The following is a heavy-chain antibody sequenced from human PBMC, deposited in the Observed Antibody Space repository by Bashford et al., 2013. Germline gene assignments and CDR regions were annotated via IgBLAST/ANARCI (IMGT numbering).Heavy chain of an antibody. D-gene: IGHD2-2*02. J-gene: IGHJ4*02. Sequence: VRQAPGKGLEWVSYISSSGSSIYYADSVKGRFTISRDNAKNSLYLQMNSLRVEDTAVYYCARGAAVPNYWGQGALVTVSS. CDR3: ARGAAVPNY. CDR2: ISSSGSSI. V-gene: IGHV3-48*03.